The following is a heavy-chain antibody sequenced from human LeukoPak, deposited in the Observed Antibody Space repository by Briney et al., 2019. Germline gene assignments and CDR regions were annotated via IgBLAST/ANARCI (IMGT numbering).Heavy chain of an antibody. V-gene: IGHV3-7*03. J-gene: IGHJ4*02. CDR3: ARDLSKYSNGFL. D-gene: IGHD4-11*01. CDR1: GFTFSSYW. Sequence: GGSLRLSCAASGFTFSSYWMSWVRQAPGKGLEWVANIKQDGSEKYYVDSVKGRFTIPRDNAKNSLYLQMNGLRAEDTAVYYCARDLSKYSNGFLWGQGILVTVSS. CDR2: IKQDGSEK.